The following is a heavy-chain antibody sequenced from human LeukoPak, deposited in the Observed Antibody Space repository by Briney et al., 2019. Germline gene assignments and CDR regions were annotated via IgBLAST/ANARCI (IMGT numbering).Heavy chain of an antibody. J-gene: IGHJ4*02. V-gene: IGHV1-2*02. Sequence: GASVKVSCKASGYTFTGYYLHWVRQAPGQGLEWMGWIHPTSGGTNSAQKFRGRVTMTRDTSISTAYMELSGLRSDDTAVYYCARDGEFGSYYDYWGQGTLVTVSS. CDR1: GYTFTGYY. CDR2: IHPTSGGT. CDR3: ARDGEFGSYYDY. D-gene: IGHD1-26*01.